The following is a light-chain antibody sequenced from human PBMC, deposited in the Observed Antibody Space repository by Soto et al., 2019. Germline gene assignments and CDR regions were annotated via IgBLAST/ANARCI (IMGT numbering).Light chain of an antibody. CDR1: QSVSSS. CDR3: QQYGSSPLT. J-gene: IGKJ4*01. Sequence: EILMTQSPATLSVSPGERATLSCRASQSVSSSLAWYQQKRGQPPRLLIYGVSTRAPGVPARFSGSRSGPEFTLTISSLQSEDSAVYFCQQYGSSPLTFGGGTKVDIK. V-gene: IGKV3-15*01. CDR2: GVS.